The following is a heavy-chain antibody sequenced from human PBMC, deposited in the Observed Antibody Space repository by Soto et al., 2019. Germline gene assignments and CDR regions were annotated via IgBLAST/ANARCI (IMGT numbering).Heavy chain of an antibody. J-gene: IGHJ4*02. CDR2: ISGSGGST. Sequence: EVQLLESGGGLVQPGGSLRLSCAASGFTFSSYAMSWVRQAPGKGLEWVSSISGSGGSTYYADSVTGRFAISRDNSMNTLFLQIDSLRAEDTALYYCAKDRPNYVGSAGAYYKAGGDFWGQGTLVTVSS. CDR1: GFTFSSYA. D-gene: IGHD3-10*01. CDR3: AKDRPNYVGSAGAYYKAGGDF. V-gene: IGHV3-23*01.